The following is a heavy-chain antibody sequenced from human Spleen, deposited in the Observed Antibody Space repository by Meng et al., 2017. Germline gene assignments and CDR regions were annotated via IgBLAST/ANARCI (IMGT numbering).Heavy chain of an antibody. V-gene: IGHV3-13*01. CDR2: IGTAGDT. CDR3: AGGFRGGLVLDY. Sequence: GGSLRLSCAASGFTFSSYDMHWVRQGTGKGLEWVSAIGTAGDTYYPGSVKGRFTVSRENAKNSLYLQMNSLRAEDTAVYYCAGGFRGGLVLDYWGQGTLVNVSS. CDR1: GFTFSSYD. J-gene: IGHJ4*02. D-gene: IGHD6-19*01.